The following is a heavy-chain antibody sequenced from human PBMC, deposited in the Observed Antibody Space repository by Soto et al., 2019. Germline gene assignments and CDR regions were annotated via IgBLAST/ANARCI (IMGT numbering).Heavy chain of an antibody. CDR1: GFTFSNAW. J-gene: IGHJ4*02. CDR2: IKSKTDGGTT. V-gene: IGHV3-15*07. D-gene: IGHD1-26*01. Sequence: GGSLRLSCAASGFTFSNAWMNWVRQAPGKGLEWVGRIKSKTDGGTTDYAAPVKGRFTISRDDSKNTLYLQMNSLKTEDTAVYYCTTAPFLVGATVFDYWGQGTLVTVSS. CDR3: TTAPFLVGATVFDY.